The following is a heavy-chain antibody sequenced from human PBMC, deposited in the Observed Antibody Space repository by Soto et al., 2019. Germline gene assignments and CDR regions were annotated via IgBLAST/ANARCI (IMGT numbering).Heavy chain of an antibody. J-gene: IGHJ6*03. Sequence: QVQLQESGPGLVKPSQTLSLTCTVSGGSISSGGYYWSWIRQHPGKGLEWIGYIYYSGSTYYNPSRKSRVTISVDTSKNQFSLKLSSVTAADTAVYYCARRNSGYDSYYYYYMDVWGKGTTVTVSS. CDR3: ARRNSGYDSYYYYYMDV. CDR2: IYYSGST. D-gene: IGHD5-12*01. V-gene: IGHV4-31*03. CDR1: GGSISSGGYY.